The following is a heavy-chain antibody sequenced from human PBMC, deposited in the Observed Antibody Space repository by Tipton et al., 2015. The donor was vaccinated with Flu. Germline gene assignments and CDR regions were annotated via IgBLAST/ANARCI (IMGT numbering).Heavy chain of an antibody. CDR3: TRVRSYYYGMDV. D-gene: IGHD1-14*01. CDR1: GFTFGDYA. V-gene: IGHV3-49*04. J-gene: IGHJ6*02. Sequence: SLRLSCTASGFTFGDYAMSWVRQAPGKGLEWVGFIRSKAYGGTTEYAASVKGRFTISRDVSKSIAYLQINSLKTEDTAVYYCTRVRSYYYGMDVWGQGTTVTVSS. CDR2: IRSKAYGGTT.